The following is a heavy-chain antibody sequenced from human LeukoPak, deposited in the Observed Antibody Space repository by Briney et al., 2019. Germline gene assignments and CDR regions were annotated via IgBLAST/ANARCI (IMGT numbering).Heavy chain of an antibody. CDR1: GFTFSYYW. CDR2: IKQDGSET. Sequence: GGSLRLSCAASGFTFSYYWMSWVRQAPGKGLEWVANIKQDGSETYYVDSVKGRFTISRDNAKNSLFLQMNSLRAEDTALYYCARDSHDYGDAYNWFDPWGQGTLVTVSS. D-gene: IGHD4-17*01. J-gene: IGHJ5*02. V-gene: IGHV3-7*01. CDR3: ARDSHDYGDAYNWFDP.